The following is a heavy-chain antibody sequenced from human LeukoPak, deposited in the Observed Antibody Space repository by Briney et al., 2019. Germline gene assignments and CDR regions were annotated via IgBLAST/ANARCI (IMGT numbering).Heavy chain of an antibody. CDR2: INPNSGGT. Sequence: GASVKVSCKASGYNFTGYYMHWVRQAPGPGLEWMGWINPNSGGTNYAQKFQGRVTMTRDTSISTAYMELSRLRSDDTAVYYCARVATIGYYYYGMDVWGQGTTVTVSS. CDR1: GYNFTGYY. CDR3: ARVATIGYYYYGMDV. D-gene: IGHD5-12*01. J-gene: IGHJ6*02. V-gene: IGHV1-2*02.